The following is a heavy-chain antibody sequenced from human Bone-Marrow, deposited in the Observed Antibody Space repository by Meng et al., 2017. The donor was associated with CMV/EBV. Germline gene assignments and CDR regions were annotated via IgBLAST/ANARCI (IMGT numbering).Heavy chain of an antibody. CDR3: ARGSFRGSYFY. V-gene: IGHV1-69*02. CDR1: GGTFSSYT. D-gene: IGHD1-26*01. CDR2: IIPILGIA. J-gene: IGHJ4*02. Sequence: SVKVSCKASGGTFSSYTISWVRQAPGQGLEWMGRIIPILGIANYAQKFQGRVTITADKSTSTAYMELSSLRSGDTAVYYCARGSFRGSYFYWGQGKLVNVDS.